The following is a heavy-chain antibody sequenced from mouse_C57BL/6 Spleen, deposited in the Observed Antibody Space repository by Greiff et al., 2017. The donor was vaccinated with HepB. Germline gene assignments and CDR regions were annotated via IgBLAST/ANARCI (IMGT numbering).Heavy chain of an antibody. CDR2: IYPGDGDT. V-gene: IGHV1-82*01. CDR1: GYAFSSSW. J-gene: IGHJ3*01. CDR3: ASDDYDEGFAY. D-gene: IGHD2-4*01. Sequence: VKVVESGPELVKPGASVKISCKASGYAFSSSWMNWVKQRPGKGLEWIGRIYPGDGDTNYNGKFKGKATLTADKSSSTAYMQLSSLTSEDSAVYFCASDDYDEGFAYWGQGTLVTVSA.